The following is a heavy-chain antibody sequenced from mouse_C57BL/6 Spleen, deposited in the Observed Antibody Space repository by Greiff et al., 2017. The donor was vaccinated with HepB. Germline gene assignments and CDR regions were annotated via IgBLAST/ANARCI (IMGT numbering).Heavy chain of an antibody. D-gene: IGHD2-1*01. CDR3: TRGGSMVTTRPWFAY. CDR1: GYTFTDYE. CDR2: IDPETGGT. Sequence: QVQLKQSGAELVRPGASVTLSCKASGYTFTDYEMHWVKQTPVHGLEWIGAIDPETGGTAYNQKFKGKAILTADKSSSTAYMELRSLTSEDSAVYYCTRGGSMVTTRPWFAYWGQGTLVTVSA. V-gene: IGHV1-15*01. J-gene: IGHJ3*01.